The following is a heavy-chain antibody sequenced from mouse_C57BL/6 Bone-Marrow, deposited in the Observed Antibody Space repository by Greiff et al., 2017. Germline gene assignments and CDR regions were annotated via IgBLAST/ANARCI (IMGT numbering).Heavy chain of an antibody. CDR3: ARDDCGSSFYAY. CDR1: GYTFTGYW. V-gene: IGHV1-9*01. Sequence: VQLQQSGAELMKPGASVKLSCKATGYTFTGYWIEWVKQRPGHGLEWIGEILPGSGSTNYHEKFKGKATFTADTSSNTAYMRRSSLTTEDSAIDYCARDDCGSSFYAYWGQGTLVTVSA. J-gene: IGHJ3*01. CDR2: ILPGSGST. D-gene: IGHD1-1*01.